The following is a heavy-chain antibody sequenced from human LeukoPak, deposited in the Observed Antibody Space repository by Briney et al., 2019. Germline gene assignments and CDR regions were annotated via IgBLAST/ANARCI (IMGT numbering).Heavy chain of an antibody. J-gene: IGHJ2*01. D-gene: IGHD2-15*01. CDR3: ATQGGRCSGGSCRYWYFDL. CDR2: IDRSGTT. Sequence: MASQTLSLTCGVSGYSVSSGYYWGWLRQPPKKGLECIGSIDRSGTTYNNPPLKSRVTISIDTSKNQCSLKLSSVTAADTAMYYCATQGGRCSGGSCRYWYFDLWGRGTLVTVSS. V-gene: IGHV4-38-2*01. CDR1: GYSVSSGYY.